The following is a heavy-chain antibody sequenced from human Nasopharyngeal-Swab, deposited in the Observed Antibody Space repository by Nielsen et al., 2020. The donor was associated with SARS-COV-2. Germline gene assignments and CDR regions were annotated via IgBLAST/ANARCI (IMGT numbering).Heavy chain of an antibody. Sequence: GESLKISCAASGFTFSSYSMNWVRQAPGKGLEWVSSISSSSSYIYYADSVKGRFTISRDNAKNSLYLQMNSLRAEETAVYYCARDYDFSYYGMDVWGQGTTVTVSS. V-gene: IGHV3-21*01. D-gene: IGHD3-3*01. CDR3: ARDYDFSYYGMDV. J-gene: IGHJ6*02. CDR1: GFTFSSYS. CDR2: ISSSSSYI.